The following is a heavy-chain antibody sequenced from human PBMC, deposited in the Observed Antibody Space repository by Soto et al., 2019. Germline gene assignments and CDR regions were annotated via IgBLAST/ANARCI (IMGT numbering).Heavy chain of an antibody. CDR2: VYNSGST. CDR1: GGSISSDY. D-gene: IGHD6-13*01. V-gene: IGHV4-59*01. Sequence: PSETLSLTCTVSGGSISSDYWTWIRQPPGKGLEWIGYVYNSGSTNYNPSLKSRVTISEDTSKSQFSLKVNSMTAADTAVYYCARYRREAVAGYTLDNWGQGILVTVSS. CDR3: ARYRREAVAGYTLDN. J-gene: IGHJ4*02.